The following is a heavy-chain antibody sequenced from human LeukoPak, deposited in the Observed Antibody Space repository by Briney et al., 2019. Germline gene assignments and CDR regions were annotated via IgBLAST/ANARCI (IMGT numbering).Heavy chain of an antibody. V-gene: IGHV3-7*03. D-gene: IGHD5-24*01. Sequence: GVLRLSCAASGSMFSSNWMSWVRLAPGKGLEWVANIKEDGTETYYVDSVKGRFTISRDNAKNSLYLQMNSLRVEDTAVYYCAKEGRSLQTYWGQGTLVTVSS. CDR3: AKEGRSLQTY. CDR2: IKEDGTET. CDR1: GSMFSSNW. J-gene: IGHJ4*02.